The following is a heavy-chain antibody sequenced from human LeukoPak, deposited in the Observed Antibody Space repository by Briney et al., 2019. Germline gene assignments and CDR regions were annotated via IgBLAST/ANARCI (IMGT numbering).Heavy chain of an antibody. Sequence: SVKVSCKASGGTFSSYVISWVRQAPGQGLGWMGGIIPILGTANNAQKFQGRVTITADESTSTAYMELSSLRSEDTAVYYCAREDIVVVPAATVTRLDPWGQGTLVTVPS. V-gene: IGHV1-69*01. D-gene: IGHD2-2*01. CDR2: IIPILGTA. J-gene: IGHJ5*02. CDR1: GGTFSSYV. CDR3: AREDIVVVPAATVTRLDP.